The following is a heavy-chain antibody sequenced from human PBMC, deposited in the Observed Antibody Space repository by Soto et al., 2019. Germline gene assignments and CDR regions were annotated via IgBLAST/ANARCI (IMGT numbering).Heavy chain of an antibody. Sequence: GGSLRLSCAASGFTFSSYGMHWVRQAPGKGLEWVAVIWYDGSNKYYADSVKGRFTISRDNSKNTLYLQMNSLRAEDTAVYYCARESSSSTRYYFDYWGQGTLVTVSS. D-gene: IGHD6-6*01. CDR3: ARESSSSTRYYFDY. V-gene: IGHV3-33*01. J-gene: IGHJ4*02. CDR2: IWYDGSNK. CDR1: GFTFSSYG.